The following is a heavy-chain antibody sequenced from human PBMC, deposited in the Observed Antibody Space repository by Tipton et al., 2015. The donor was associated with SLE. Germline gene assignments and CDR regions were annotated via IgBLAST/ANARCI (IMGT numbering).Heavy chain of an antibody. CDR2: IYYSGNT. CDR3: ARASTPNSYDCSGFYLSFYFDY. Sequence: TLSLTCTVSGGSISSYYWSWIRQPPGKGLEWIGYIYYSGNTYYNPSLKSRVTISVDTSENQFSLKLSAVTAADTAVYYCARASTPNSYDCSGFYLSFYFDYWGQGTQVTGSS. D-gene: IGHD3-22*01. J-gene: IGHJ4*02. CDR1: GGSISSYY. V-gene: IGHV4-59*12.